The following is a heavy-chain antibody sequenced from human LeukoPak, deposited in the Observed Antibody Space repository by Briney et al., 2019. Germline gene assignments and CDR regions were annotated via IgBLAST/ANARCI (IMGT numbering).Heavy chain of an antibody. J-gene: IGHJ4*02. Sequence: QPGRSLRLSCAASGFTFSSYWMHWVRQVPGKGLVWVSRITSEGSSTSYADSVKGRFTISRDNAKNTLYLQMNSLRAEDTAVYYCARGSSVVALDWGQGTLVTVSS. CDR2: ITSEGSST. CDR3: ARGSSVVALD. D-gene: IGHD2-15*01. V-gene: IGHV3-74*01. CDR1: GFTFSSYW.